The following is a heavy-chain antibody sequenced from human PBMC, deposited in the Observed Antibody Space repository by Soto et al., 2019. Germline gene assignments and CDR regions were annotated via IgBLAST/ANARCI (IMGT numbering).Heavy chain of an antibody. J-gene: IGHJ4*02. D-gene: IGHD2-15*01. Sequence: QVQLQESGPGLAKPSETLSLTCSVSGGSIISHYWSWIRQPPGKGLEWIGYIHYSGSTEYNPSLKSRLTISVDTSKNQFSLKLTSVTAADTAVYYCARGGWSLDYWGQGTLVTVSS. CDR2: IHYSGST. V-gene: IGHV4-59*11. CDR1: GGSIISHY. CDR3: ARGGWSLDY.